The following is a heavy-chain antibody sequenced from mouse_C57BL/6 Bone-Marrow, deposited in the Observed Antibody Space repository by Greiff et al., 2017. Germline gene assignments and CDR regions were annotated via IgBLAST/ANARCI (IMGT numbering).Heavy chain of an antibody. J-gene: IGHJ3*01. Sequence: VQGVESGAELVRPGTSVKMSCKASGYTFTNYWIGWAKQRPGHGLEWIGDIYPGGGYTNYNEKFKGKATLTADKSSSTAYMQFSSLTSEDSAIYYCARGDYYGSSFAYWGQGTLVTVSA. CDR2: IYPGGGYT. CDR1: GYTFTNYW. V-gene: IGHV1-63*01. D-gene: IGHD1-1*01. CDR3: ARGDYYGSSFAY.